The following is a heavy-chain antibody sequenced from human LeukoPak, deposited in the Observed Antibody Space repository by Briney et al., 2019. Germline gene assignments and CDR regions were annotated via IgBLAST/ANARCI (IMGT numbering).Heavy chain of an antibody. CDR3: ASSYCTNGVCYSNLFDY. CDR2: IYHSGST. CDR1: GYSISSGYY. J-gene: IGHJ4*02. D-gene: IGHD2-8*01. Sequence: SETLSLTCTVSGYSISSGYYWGWIRQPPGKGLEWIGSIYHSGSTYYNPSLKSRVTISVDTSKNQFSLKLSSVTAADTAVYYCASSYCTNGVCYSNLFDYWGQRTLVTVSS. V-gene: IGHV4-38-2*02.